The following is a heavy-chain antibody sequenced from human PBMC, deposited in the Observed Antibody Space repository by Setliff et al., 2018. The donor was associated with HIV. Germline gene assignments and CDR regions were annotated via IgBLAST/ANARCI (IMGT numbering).Heavy chain of an antibody. Sequence: SLRLSCAASGFTFSSYAMHWVRQAPGKGLEWVAVISYDGSNKYYADSVKGRFTISRDNSKNTLYLQMNSLRAEDTAVYYCARGYCSSTSCYMLYYFDYWGQGTLVTVSS. J-gene: IGHJ4*02. V-gene: IGHV3-30*04. CDR3: ARGYCSSTSCYMLYYFDY. CDR1: GFTFSSYA. D-gene: IGHD2-2*02. CDR2: ISYDGSNK.